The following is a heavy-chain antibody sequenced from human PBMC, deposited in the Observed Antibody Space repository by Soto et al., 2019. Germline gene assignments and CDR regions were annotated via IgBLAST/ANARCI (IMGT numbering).Heavy chain of an antibody. CDR3: AKVVTMIVVVTQGMDV. Sequence: GGSLRLSCAASGFTFSSYAMSWVRQAPGKGLEWVSAISGSGGSTYYADSVKGRFTISRDNSKNTLYLQMNSLRAEDTAVYYCAKVVTMIVVVTQGMDVWGQGTTVTVSS. D-gene: IGHD3-22*01. CDR1: GFTFSSYA. V-gene: IGHV3-23*01. J-gene: IGHJ6*02. CDR2: ISGSGGST.